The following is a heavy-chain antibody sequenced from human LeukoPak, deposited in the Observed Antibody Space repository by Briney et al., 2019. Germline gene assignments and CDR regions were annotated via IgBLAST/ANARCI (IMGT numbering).Heavy chain of an antibody. CDR2: IYYSGST. V-gene: IGHV4-39*01. CDR1: GGSISSSSYY. D-gene: IGHD7-27*01. Sequence: SETLSLTCTVSGGSISSSSYYWGWIRQPPGKGLEWIGSIYYSGSTYYNPSLKSRVIISVDTSKNQFSLKLSSVTAADTAVYYCARRAAKRGTAFDYWGQGTLVTVSS. CDR3: ARRAAKRGTAFDY. J-gene: IGHJ4*02.